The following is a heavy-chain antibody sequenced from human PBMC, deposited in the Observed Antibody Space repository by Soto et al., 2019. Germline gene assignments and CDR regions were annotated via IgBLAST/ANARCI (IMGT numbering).Heavy chain of an antibody. J-gene: IGHJ4*02. CDR1: GGSFSGYY. D-gene: IGHD6-13*01. Sequence: GSLRLSCAVYGGSFSGYYWSWIRQPPGKGLEWIGEINHSGSTNYNPSLKSRVTISVDTSKNQFSLKLSSVTAADTAVYYCARTPGFGATYSSWSQGTLVTVSS. CDR2: INHSGST. CDR3: ARTPGFGATYSS. V-gene: IGHV4-34*01.